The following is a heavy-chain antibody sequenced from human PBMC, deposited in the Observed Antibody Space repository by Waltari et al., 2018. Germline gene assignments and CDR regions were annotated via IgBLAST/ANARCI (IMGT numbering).Heavy chain of an antibody. V-gene: IGHV3-23*04. J-gene: IGHJ3*02. CDR2: ISGSGGST. CDR1: GGTFSSYA. Sequence: VQLVQSGAEVKKPGSSVKVSCKASGGTFSSYAMSWVRQAPGKGLEWVSAISGSGGSTYDADSVKGRFTISRDNSKNTLYLQMNSLRAEDTAVYYCARHRVYGAFDIWGQGTMVTVSS. CDR3: ARHRVYGAFDI. D-gene: IGHD2-8*01.